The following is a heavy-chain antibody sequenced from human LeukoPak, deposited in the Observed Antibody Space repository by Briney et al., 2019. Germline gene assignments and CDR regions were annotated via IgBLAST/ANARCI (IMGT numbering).Heavy chain of an antibody. V-gene: IGHV4-34*01. Sequence: SETLSLTCAVYGGSFSGYYWSWIRQPPGKGLEWIGEINHSGSTNYNPSLKSRVTISVDTSKNQFSLKLSSVTAADTAVYYCARGLRYSSSLLPGGYWGQGTLVTVSS. J-gene: IGHJ4*02. CDR1: GGSFSGYY. D-gene: IGHD6-6*01. CDR3: ARGLRYSSSLLPGGY. CDR2: INHSGST.